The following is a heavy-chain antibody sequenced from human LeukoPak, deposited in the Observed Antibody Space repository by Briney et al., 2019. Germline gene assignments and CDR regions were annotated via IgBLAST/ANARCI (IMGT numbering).Heavy chain of an antibody. D-gene: IGHD3-22*01. J-gene: IGHJ4*02. CDR1: GFTFSSYD. CDR2: IGTAGDT. V-gene: IGHV3-13*01. CDR3: ARHALYDSSSYYFDY. Sequence: GGSLRLSCAASGFTFSSYDMHWVRQATGKGLEWVSAIGTAGDTYYPGSVKGRFTISRENAKNSLYLQMNSLRAEDTAVYYCARHALYDSSSYYFDYWGQGTLVTVSS.